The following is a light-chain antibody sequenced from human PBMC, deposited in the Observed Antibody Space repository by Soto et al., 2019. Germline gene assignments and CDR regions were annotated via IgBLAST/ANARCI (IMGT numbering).Light chain of an antibody. Sequence: QSVLTQPASVSGSPGQSITISCTGTSSDVGGYTYVSWYQQHPGKVPKLMIYDVSNRPSGVSNRFSGSKSGNTASLTISGLQAEDEADYYCSSYTSSSTLYVFGTGTKLTVL. V-gene: IGLV2-14*01. CDR2: DVS. CDR1: SSDVGGYTY. CDR3: SSYTSSSTLYV. J-gene: IGLJ1*01.